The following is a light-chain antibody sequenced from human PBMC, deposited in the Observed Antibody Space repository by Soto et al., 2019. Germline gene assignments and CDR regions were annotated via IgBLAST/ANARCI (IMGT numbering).Light chain of an antibody. Sequence: QSALTQPASVSGSPGQSITISCTGTSSDIGAYNYVSWYQQQSGKVPKLIIYDVSIRPSGVSSRFSGSKSGNTASLSISGLQAEDEADYYCNSYTRSSTRVFGGGTKVTV. CDR2: DVS. CDR3: NSYTRSSTRV. J-gene: IGLJ3*02. V-gene: IGLV2-14*01. CDR1: SSDIGAYNY.